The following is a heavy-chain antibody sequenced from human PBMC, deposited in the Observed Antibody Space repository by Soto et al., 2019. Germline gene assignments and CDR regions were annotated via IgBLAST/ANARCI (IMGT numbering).Heavy chain of an antibody. D-gene: IGHD6-19*01. CDR2: SNQDGGGT. J-gene: IGHJ4*02. CDR3: ARYFRGSGRYFFDY. V-gene: IGHV3-7*03. CDR1: GFTFSSSF. Sequence: EVQLVESGGALVQPGGSLRLSCVASGFTFSSSFMGWVRQAPGKGLEWVANSNQDGGGTYYVDSVEGRFTISRDNAKDSLYLQMNSLRGEDTAVYYCARYFRGSGRYFFDYWGQGTLVTVSS.